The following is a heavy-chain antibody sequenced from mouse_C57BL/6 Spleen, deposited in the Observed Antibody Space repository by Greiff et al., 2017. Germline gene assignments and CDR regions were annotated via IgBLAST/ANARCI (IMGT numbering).Heavy chain of an antibody. Sequence: VQLQQSGAELARPGASVKMSCKASGYTFTSYTMHWVKQRPGQGLEWIGYINPSSGYTKYNQKFKDKATLTADKSSSTAYMQLSSLTSEDSAVYYCGRSALYDYDEGDFDYWGQGTTLTVSS. D-gene: IGHD2-4*01. J-gene: IGHJ2*01. V-gene: IGHV1-4*01. CDR1: GYTFTSYT. CDR2: INPSSGYT. CDR3: GRSALYDYDEGDFDY.